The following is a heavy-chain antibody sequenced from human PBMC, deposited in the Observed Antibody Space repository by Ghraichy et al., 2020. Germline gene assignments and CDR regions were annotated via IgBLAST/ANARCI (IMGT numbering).Heavy chain of an antibody. V-gene: IGHV3-21*01. J-gene: IGHJ3*02. Sequence: GSLRLSCAASGFTFSSYSMNWVRQAPGKGLEWVSSISSSSSYIYYADSVKGRFTISRDNAKNTLYLQMNSLRAEDTAVYYCARDDAMGTAIAFDIWGQGTMVTVSS. CDR3: ARDDAMGTAIAFDI. D-gene: IGHD1-1*01. CDR2: ISSSSSYI. CDR1: GFTFSSYS.